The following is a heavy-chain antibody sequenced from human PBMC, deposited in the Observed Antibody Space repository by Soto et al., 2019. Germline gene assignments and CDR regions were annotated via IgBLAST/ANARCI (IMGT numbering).Heavy chain of an antibody. CDR1: GFTFSSYW. V-gene: IGHV3-7*05. CDR3: ARGETSGYSSGWLDAFDI. CDR2: IKQDGSEK. D-gene: IGHD6-19*01. Sequence: GGSLRLSCAASGFTFSSYWMSWVRQAPGKGLEWVANIKQDGSEKYYVDSVKGRFTISRDNAKNSLYLQMNSLRAEDTAVYYCARGETSGYSSGWLDAFDIWGQGTMVTVSS. J-gene: IGHJ3*02.